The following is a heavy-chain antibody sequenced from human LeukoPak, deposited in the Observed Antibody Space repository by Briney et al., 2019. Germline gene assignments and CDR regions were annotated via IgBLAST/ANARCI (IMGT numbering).Heavy chain of an antibody. J-gene: IGHJ4*02. V-gene: IGHV4-4*02. Sequence: SETLSLTCAVSGGSISSSNWWSWVRQPPGKGLEWIGEIYHSGSTNYNPSLKSRVTISVDKSKNQFSLKLSSETAADTAVYYCARDLVRYCSGGSCYSWGQGTLVTVSS. D-gene: IGHD2-15*01. CDR2: IYHSGST. CDR1: GGSISSSNW. CDR3: ARDLVRYCSGGSCYS.